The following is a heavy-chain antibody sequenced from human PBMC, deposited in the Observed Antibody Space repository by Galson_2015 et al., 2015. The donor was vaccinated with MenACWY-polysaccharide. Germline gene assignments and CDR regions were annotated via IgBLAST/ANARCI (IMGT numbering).Heavy chain of an antibody. Sequence: PALVKPTQPLTLPCTFSGFSLSTSGMCVSWIRQPPGKALEWLALIDWDDDKYYSTSLKTRLTISKDTSKNQVVLTMTNMDPVDTATYYCARTQYYDILTGYHFDYWGQGTLVTVSS. V-gene: IGHV2-70*01. CDR3: ARTQYYDILTGYHFDY. CDR2: IDWDDDK. CDR1: GFSLSTSGMC. J-gene: IGHJ4*02. D-gene: IGHD3-9*01.